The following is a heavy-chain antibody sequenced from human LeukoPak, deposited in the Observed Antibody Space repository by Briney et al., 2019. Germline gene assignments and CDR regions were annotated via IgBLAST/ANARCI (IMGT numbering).Heavy chain of an antibody. CDR2: INPNSGGT. CDR1: GYTFTGYY. J-gene: IGHJ4*02. Sequence: ASVKVSCKASGYTFTGYYMHWARQAPGQGLEWMGWINPNSGGTNYAQKFQGRVTMTRDTSISTAYMELSRLRSDDTAVYYCASHCSGGSCYYYQLDYWGQGTLVTVSS. D-gene: IGHD2-15*01. V-gene: IGHV1-2*02. CDR3: ASHCSGGSCYYYQLDY.